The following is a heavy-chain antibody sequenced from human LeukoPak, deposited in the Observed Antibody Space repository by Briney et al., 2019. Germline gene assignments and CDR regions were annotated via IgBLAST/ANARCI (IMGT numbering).Heavy chain of an antibody. CDR2: ISSSSSYI. V-gene: IGHV3-21*01. Sequence: PGGSLRLSCAGSGFNFKNAWMSWVRQAPGKGLEWVSCISSSSSYIYYADSVKGRFTISRDNAKNSLYLQMNSLRAEDTAVYYCAKVYSARTYAFDMWGQGTVVSVSA. CDR3: AKVYSARTYAFDM. D-gene: IGHD6-6*01. J-gene: IGHJ3*02. CDR1: GFNFKNAW.